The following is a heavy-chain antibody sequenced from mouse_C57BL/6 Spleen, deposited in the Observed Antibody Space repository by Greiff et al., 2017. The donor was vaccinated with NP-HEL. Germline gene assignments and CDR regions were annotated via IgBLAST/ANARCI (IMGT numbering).Heavy chain of an antibody. J-gene: IGHJ1*03. CDR3: AREGLRDYDWYFDV. V-gene: IGHV1-52*01. Sequence: QVQLQQPGAELVRPGSSVKLSCKASGYTFTSYWMHWVKQRPIQGLEWIGNIDPSDSETHYNQKFKDKATLTVDKSSSTAYMQLSSLTSEDSAVYYCAREGLRDYDWYFDVWGTGTTVTVSS. D-gene: IGHD2-4*01. CDR2: IDPSDSET. CDR1: GYTFTSYW.